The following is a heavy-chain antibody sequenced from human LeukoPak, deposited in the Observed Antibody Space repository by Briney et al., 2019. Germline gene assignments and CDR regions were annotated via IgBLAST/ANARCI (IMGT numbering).Heavy chain of an antibody. CDR2: ITGDGSST. J-gene: IGHJ4*02. D-gene: IGHD3-10*01. Sequence: GGSLRLSCAASGFTFRSYWMHWVRHAPGKGLVWVSRITGDGSSTNYADSVKGRYTISRDNAKNTLYLHMNRLRAEDTDVYDCARTPDAGTLAFPRGGYWGQGTLVTVS. V-gene: IGHV3-74*01. CDR1: GFTFRSYW. CDR3: ARTPDAGTLAFPRGGY.